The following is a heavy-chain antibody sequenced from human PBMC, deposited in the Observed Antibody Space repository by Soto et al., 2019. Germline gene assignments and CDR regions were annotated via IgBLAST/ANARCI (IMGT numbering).Heavy chain of an antibody. Sequence: GGSLRLSCAASGFTFSSYAMSWVRQAPGKGLEWVSAISGSGGSTYYADSVKGRFTISRDNSKNTLYLQMNSLRAEDTAVYYCAKPKREPGVPAVISYYYYGMDVWGQGTTVTVSS. D-gene: IGHD2-2*02. CDR1: GFTFSSYA. J-gene: IGHJ6*02. CDR3: AKPKREPGVPAVISYYYYGMDV. CDR2: ISGSGGST. V-gene: IGHV3-23*01.